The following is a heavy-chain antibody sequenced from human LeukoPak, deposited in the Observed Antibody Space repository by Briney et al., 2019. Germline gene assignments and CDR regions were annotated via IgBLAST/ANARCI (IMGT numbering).Heavy chain of an antibody. Sequence: SETLSLTCAVYGGSFSGYYWSWIRQPPGKGLEWIGEINHSGSTNYNPSLKSRVTISVDTSKDQFSLKLSSVTAADTAVYYCARFSDCSSTSCFYWYFDLWGRGTLVTVSS. V-gene: IGHV4-34*01. CDR1: GGSFSGYY. CDR2: INHSGST. CDR3: ARFSDCSSTSCFYWYFDL. D-gene: IGHD2-2*01. J-gene: IGHJ2*01.